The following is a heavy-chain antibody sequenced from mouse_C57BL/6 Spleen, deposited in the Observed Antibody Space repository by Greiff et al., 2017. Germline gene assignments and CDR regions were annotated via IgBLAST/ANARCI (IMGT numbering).Heavy chain of an antibody. Sequence: QVQLQQSGPELVKPGASVKLSCKASGYTFTSYDINWVKQRPGQGLEWIGWIYPRDGSTKYNEKFKGKATLTVDTSSSTAYMELHSLTSEDSAVYFCARRSTTVGVVRDYWGQGTTLTVSS. CDR1: GYTFTSYD. D-gene: IGHD1-1*01. J-gene: IGHJ2*01. CDR3: ARRSTTVGVVRDY. CDR2: IYPRDGST. V-gene: IGHV1-85*01.